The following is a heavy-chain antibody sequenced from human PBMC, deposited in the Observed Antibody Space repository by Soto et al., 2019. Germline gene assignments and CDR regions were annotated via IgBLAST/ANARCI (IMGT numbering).Heavy chain of an antibody. V-gene: IGHV3-64D*08. CDR1: GFTFSSYA. D-gene: IGHD6-13*01. CDR2: ISSNGGST. Sequence: GGSLRLSCSASGFTFSSYAMHWVRQAPGKGLEYVSAISSNGGSTYYADSVKGRFTISRDNSKNTLYLQMSSLRAEETAVYYCVKDLGYSSSWGDYYGMDVWGQGTTVTVSS. CDR3: VKDLGYSSSWGDYYGMDV. J-gene: IGHJ6*02.